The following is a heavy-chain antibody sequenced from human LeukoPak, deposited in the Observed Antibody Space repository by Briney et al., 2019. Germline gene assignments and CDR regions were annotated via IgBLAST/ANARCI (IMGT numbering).Heavy chain of an antibody. Sequence: GRSLRLSCAASGFTFSDYYMSWIRQAPGKGLEWVSYISSSSSYTNYADSVKGRFTISRDNAKNSLYLQMNSLRAEDTAVYYCARDGGTYSSGWYHYWGQGTLVTVSS. D-gene: IGHD6-19*01. CDR3: ARDGGTYSSGWYHY. V-gene: IGHV3-11*05. CDR2: ISSSSSYT. J-gene: IGHJ4*02. CDR1: GFTFSDYY.